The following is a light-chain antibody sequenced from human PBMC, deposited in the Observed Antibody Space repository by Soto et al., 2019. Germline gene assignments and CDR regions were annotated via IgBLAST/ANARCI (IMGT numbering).Light chain of an antibody. J-gene: IGKJ4*01. V-gene: IGKV3-20*01. Sequence: EIVLTQSPGTLSLSPGERATLSCRASQSVSSSYLAWYQQKPGQAPRLLIYGASSRATGIPDRFSGSGSGTDLTLTISSLEPEDFAVYYCQQYGSPPALTFGGGTKVEIK. CDR3: QQYGSPPALT. CDR2: GAS. CDR1: QSVSSSY.